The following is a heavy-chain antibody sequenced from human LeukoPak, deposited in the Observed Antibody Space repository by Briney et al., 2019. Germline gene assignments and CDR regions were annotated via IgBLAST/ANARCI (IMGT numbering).Heavy chain of an antibody. J-gene: IGHJ2*01. CDR3: ARVAKGVVKKRYFDL. Sequence: SETLSLTCTVSGGSISSYYWSWIRQPPGKGLEWIGEINHSGSTNYNPSLKSRVTISVDTSKNQFSLKLSSVTAADTAVYYCARVAKGVVKKRYFDLWGRGTLVTVSS. D-gene: IGHD3-3*01. CDR2: INHSGST. CDR1: GGSISSYY. V-gene: IGHV4-34*01.